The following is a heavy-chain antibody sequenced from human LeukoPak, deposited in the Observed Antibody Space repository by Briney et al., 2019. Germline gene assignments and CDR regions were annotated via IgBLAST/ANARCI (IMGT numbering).Heavy chain of an antibody. CDR1: GFTFSSYA. CDR3: AKDDGYRSGWYGY. CDR2: ISGSGGSI. Sequence: PGGSLRLSCAASGFTFSSYAMSWVRQAPGKGLEWVSAISGSGGSIYYADSVKGRFTISRDNSKNTLYLQMNSLRAEDTAVYYCAKDDGYRSGWYGYWGQGTLVTVSS. V-gene: IGHV3-23*01. J-gene: IGHJ4*02. D-gene: IGHD6-19*01.